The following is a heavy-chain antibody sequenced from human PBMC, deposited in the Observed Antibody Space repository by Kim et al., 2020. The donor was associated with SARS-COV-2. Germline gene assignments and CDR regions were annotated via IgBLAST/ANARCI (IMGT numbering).Heavy chain of an antibody. Sequence: GGSLRLSCSASGFTFSSYAMHWVRQAPGKGLEYVSAISSNGGSTYYADSVKGRFTISRDNSKNTLYLQMSSLRAEDTAVYYCVKDRGTAMVSRALDYWGQGTLVTVSS. J-gene: IGHJ4*02. V-gene: IGHV3-64D*09. CDR3: VKDRGTAMVSRALDY. D-gene: IGHD5-18*01. CDR2: ISSNGGST. CDR1: GFTFSSYA.